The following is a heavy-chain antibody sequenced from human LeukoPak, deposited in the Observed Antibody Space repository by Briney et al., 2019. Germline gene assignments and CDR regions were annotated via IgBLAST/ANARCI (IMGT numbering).Heavy chain of an antibody. CDR1: GFTFSSYS. D-gene: IGHD3-16*01. CDR3: ARERLGAPGLFVY. J-gene: IGHJ4*02. Sequence: GGSLRLSCAASGFTFSSYSMNWVRQAPGKGLEWVSSISSSSSYIYYADSVKGRFTISRDNAKNSLYLQMNSLRAEDTAVYYCARERLGAPGLFVYRGQGTLVTVSS. V-gene: IGHV3-21*01. CDR2: ISSSSSYI.